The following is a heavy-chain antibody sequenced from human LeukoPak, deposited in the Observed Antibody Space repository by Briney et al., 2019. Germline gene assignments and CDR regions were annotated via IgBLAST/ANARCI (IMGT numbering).Heavy chain of an antibody. CDR1: GGSFSGYY. CDR3: ARLRGKAAAGQYYDYDMYV. Sequence: SETLSLTCAVYGGSFSGYYWSWIRQPPGKGLEWIGEINHSGSTNYNPSLKSRVTISVDTSKNQFSLKLSSVTAADTAVYYCARLRGKAAAGQYYDYDMYVWGKGTTVTVSS. J-gene: IGHJ6*03. D-gene: IGHD6-13*01. CDR2: INHSGST. V-gene: IGHV4-34*01.